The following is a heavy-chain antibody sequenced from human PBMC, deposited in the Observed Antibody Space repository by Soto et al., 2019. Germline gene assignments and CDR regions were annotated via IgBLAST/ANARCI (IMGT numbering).Heavy chain of an antibody. D-gene: IGHD3-22*01. J-gene: IGHJ6*02. CDR2: IIPIFGTA. Sequence: ASVKVSCKASGGTFSSYAISWVRQAPGQGLEWMGGIIPIFGTANYAQKFQGRVTITADKSTSTAYMELSSLRSEDTAVYYCARIYYDSSGYYYYGMDVWGQGTTVTVSS. V-gene: IGHV1-69*06. CDR3: ARIYYDSSGYYYYGMDV. CDR1: GGTFSSYA.